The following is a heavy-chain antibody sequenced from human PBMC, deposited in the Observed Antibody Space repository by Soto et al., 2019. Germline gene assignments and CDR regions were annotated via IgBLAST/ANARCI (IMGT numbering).Heavy chain of an antibody. CDR1: GGSISSYY. D-gene: IGHD6-19*01. CDR2: IYYSGST. J-gene: IGHJ5*02. Sequence: SETLSLTCTVSGGSISSYYWSWIRQPPGKGLEWIGYIYYSGSTNYNPSLKSRVTISVDTSKNQFSLKLSSVTAADTAVYYCARDRWSGWYERTNRFDPWGQGTLVTVSS. V-gene: IGHV4-59*01. CDR3: ARDRWSGWYERTNRFDP.